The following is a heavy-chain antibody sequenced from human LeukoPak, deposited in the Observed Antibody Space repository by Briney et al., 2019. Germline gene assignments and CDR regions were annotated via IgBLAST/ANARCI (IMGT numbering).Heavy chain of an antibody. J-gene: IGHJ6*02. D-gene: IGHD3-3*01. CDR2: TYTGGNS. CDR3: ARDYTDFWTSLTYYYYGMDV. V-gene: IGHV3-53*01. Sequence: PGGSLRLSCEASGFTVSSTHMVWVRQAPGKGLEWVSVTYTGGNSYYADSVGGRFTISRDDAKNSLYLQMNSLRAEDTAVYYCARDYTDFWTSLTYYYYGMDVWGQGTTVTVSS. CDR1: GFTVSSTH.